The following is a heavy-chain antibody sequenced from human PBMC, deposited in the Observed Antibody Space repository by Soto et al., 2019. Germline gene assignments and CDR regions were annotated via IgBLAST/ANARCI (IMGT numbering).Heavy chain of an antibody. CDR1: GYTFTGYY. V-gene: IGHV1-2*04. CDR3: AATPIATVTTDYYYYGMDV. J-gene: IGHJ6*02. CDR2: INPNSGGT. D-gene: IGHD4-4*01. Sequence: ASVKVSCKASGYTFTGYYMHWVRQAPGQGLEWMGWINPNSGGTKYAQKFQGWVTMTRDTSISTAYMELSRLRSDDTGVYYCAATPIATVTTDYYYYGMDVWGQGTTVTVSS.